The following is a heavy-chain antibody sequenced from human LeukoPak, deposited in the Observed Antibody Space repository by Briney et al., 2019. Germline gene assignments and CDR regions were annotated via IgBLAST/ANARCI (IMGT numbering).Heavy chain of an antibody. J-gene: IGHJ4*02. CDR1: GFTFSSYA. Sequence: GGSLRLSCAASGFTFSSYAMNWVRQAPGKGLEWVSSISSTSTYIYYADSVKGRFTISRDNAKNSLFLQMNSLRAEDTAMYYCARASGSYYGSGSYYNNNDYWGQGTLVTVSS. CDR3: ARASGSYYGSGSYYNNNDY. CDR2: ISSTSTYI. D-gene: IGHD3-10*01. V-gene: IGHV3-21*01.